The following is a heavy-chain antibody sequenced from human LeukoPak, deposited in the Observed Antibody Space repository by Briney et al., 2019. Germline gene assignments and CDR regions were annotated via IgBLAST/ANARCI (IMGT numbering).Heavy chain of an antibody. CDR1: GYTFTSYD. Sequence: SVKVSCKASGYTFTSYDINWVRQAPGQGLEWMGRIIPILGIANYAQKFQGRVTNTTDKSTSTAYMELSSLRSEDTAVYYCARDILTGYYQAPNWFDPWGQGTLVTVSS. J-gene: IGHJ5*02. CDR3: ARDILTGYYQAPNWFDP. D-gene: IGHD3-9*01. CDR2: IIPILGIA. V-gene: IGHV1-69*04.